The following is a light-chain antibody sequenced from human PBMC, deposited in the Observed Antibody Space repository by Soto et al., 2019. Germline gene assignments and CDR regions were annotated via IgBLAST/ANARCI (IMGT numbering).Light chain of an antibody. Sequence: QSVLTQSSSVSAAAGQKVTISCSGSYSNIGSNSVSWYQHFPGSAPKLVIYDNTQRPSGIPDRFSGSKSGSSATLGITGLQTGDEADYYCGTWDSSLNVVVFGGGTKLTVL. V-gene: IGLV1-51*01. CDR1: YSNIGSNS. CDR3: GTWDSSLNVVV. J-gene: IGLJ2*01. CDR2: DNT.